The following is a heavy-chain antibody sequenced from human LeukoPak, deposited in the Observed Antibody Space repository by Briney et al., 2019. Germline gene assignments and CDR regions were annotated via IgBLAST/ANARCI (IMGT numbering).Heavy chain of an antibody. CDR1: GYYFNNYW. CDR2: IYPGDSDT. Sequence: GESLKISCKGSGYYFNNYWITWVRQMPGKGLEWMGIIYPGDSDTRYSPSFQGQVTISADKSISTAYLQWSSLKASDTAMYYCATSPWDYYDSSGYYKFDYWGQGTLVTVSS. D-gene: IGHD3-22*01. V-gene: IGHV5-51*01. CDR3: ATSPWDYYDSSGYYKFDY. J-gene: IGHJ4*02.